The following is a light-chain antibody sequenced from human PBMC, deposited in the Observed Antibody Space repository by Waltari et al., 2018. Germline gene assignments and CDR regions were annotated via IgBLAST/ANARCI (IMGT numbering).Light chain of an antibody. CDR2: KAS. CDR3: QQYSRPPWT. CDR1: QSLNRW. Sequence: DIQMTQSPSTLSASVRDRVTITCRASQSLNRWLAWYQQKPGRAPHLLISKASTLESGVASRFSGSGSGTEFTLTISGLQPDDFALYYCQQYSRPPWTFGQGTKVEV. J-gene: IGKJ1*01. V-gene: IGKV1-5*03.